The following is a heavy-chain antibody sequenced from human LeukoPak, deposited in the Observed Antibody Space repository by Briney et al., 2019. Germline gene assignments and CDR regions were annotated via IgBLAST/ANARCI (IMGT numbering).Heavy chain of an antibody. D-gene: IGHD5-18*01. CDR2: IYPGDSDT. Sequence: GESLKISCKGSGYSFTSYWIGWVRQMPGKGLEWMGIIYPGDSDTRYSPSFQGQVTISADKSISTAYLQSSSLKASDTAVYYCASTSYSYGRIYFDYWGQGTLVTVSS. J-gene: IGHJ4*02. V-gene: IGHV5-51*01. CDR3: ASTSYSYGRIYFDY. CDR1: GYSFTSYW.